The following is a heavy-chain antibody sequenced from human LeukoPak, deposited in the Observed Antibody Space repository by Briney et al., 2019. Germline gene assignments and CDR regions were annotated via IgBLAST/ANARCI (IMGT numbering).Heavy chain of an antibody. D-gene: IGHD1-26*01. J-gene: IGHJ4*02. CDR3: ASSLIVGATKFDY. Sequence: ASVKVSCKASGYTFTGYYMHWVRQAPGQGLEWMGWINPNSGGTNYAQKFQGRVTMTRDTSISTAYMELSSLRSGDTAVYYCASSLIVGATKFDYWGQGPLVTVSS. V-gene: IGHV1-2*02. CDR1: GYTFTGYY. CDR2: INPNSGGT.